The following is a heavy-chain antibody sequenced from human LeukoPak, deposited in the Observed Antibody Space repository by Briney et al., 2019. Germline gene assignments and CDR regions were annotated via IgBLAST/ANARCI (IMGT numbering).Heavy chain of an antibody. J-gene: IGHJ4*02. D-gene: IGHD3-16*01. CDR3: AKRGGMNGYRNYFDY. CDR1: GFTFKNYA. CDR2: ISGSGEST. V-gene: IGHV3-23*01. Sequence: GGSLRLSCAASGFTFKNYAMSWVRQAPGKGLEWVSAISGSGESTYYADSVKGRFTISRDNSRDTLYLQMNSLGAEDTALYYCAKRGGMNGYRNYFDYWSQGTLVTVSS.